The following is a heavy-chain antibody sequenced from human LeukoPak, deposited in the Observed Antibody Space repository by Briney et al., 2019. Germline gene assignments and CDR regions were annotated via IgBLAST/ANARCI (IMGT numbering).Heavy chain of an antibody. D-gene: IGHD5-12*01. Sequence: GASVKVSCKASGYTFTSYYMHWVRQAPGQGLEWMGIINPSGGSTSYAQKFQGRVTMTRDTSTSTVYMELSSLRSKDTAVYYCARESGATTLDYWGQGTLVTVSS. CDR3: ARESGATTLDY. CDR1: GYTFTSYY. V-gene: IGHV1-46*01. J-gene: IGHJ4*02. CDR2: INPSGGST.